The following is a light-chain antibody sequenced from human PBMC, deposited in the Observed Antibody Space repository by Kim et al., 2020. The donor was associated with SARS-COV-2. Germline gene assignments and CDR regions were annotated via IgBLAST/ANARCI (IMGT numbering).Light chain of an antibody. CDR2: DAS. CDR1: RGVSTN. V-gene: IGKV3-15*01. J-gene: IGKJ4*01. CDR3: QQYNNRAPLT. Sequence: SPGERATLSCRASRGVSTNLAWYQRKPGQAPRLLIFDASTMATGIPARFSGSGSGTEFTLTISSLQSEDFAVYYCQQYNNRAPLTFGGGTKVEIK.